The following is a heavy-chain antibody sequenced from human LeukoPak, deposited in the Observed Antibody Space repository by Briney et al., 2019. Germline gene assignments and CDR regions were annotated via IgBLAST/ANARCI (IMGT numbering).Heavy chain of an antibody. CDR3: ARQAVGANFDGY. J-gene: IGHJ4*02. CDR2: IYYSGST. D-gene: IGHD1-26*01. V-gene: IGHV4-39*01. Sequence: PSETLSLTCTVSGGSISSSSYYWGWIRQPPGKGPEWIGSIYYSGSTYYNPSLKSRVTISVDTSKNQFSLKLSSVTAADTAVYYCARQAVGANFDGYWGQGTLVTVSS. CDR1: GGSISSSSYY.